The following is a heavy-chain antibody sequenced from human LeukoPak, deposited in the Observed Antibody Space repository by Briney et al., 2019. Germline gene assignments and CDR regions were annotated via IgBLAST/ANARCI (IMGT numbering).Heavy chain of an antibody. CDR3: AKLPAPYYYDTTGYYY. D-gene: IGHD3-22*01. V-gene: IGHV3-23*01. J-gene: IGHJ4*02. Sequence: GGSLRLSCVASGFIFSTYAVTWVRQAPGKGLDWVSGITSSGDSTHYADSVKGRFTISRDNSKNTLYLQMNSLRAEDTAVYYCAKLPAPYYYDTTGYYYWGQGTLVTVSS. CDR1: GFIFSTYA. CDR2: ITSSGDST.